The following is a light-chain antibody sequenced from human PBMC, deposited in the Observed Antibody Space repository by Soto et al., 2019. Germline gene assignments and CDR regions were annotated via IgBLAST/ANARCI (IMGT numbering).Light chain of an antibody. Sequence: QSALTQPRSVSGSPGQSVAISCTGTSSDIGTYNYVSWYQQYPGKAPKLIIYGVNKRPSRVPDRFSGSKSGKTASLTISGVQADDGADYYCSSYTGTAYVFGSGTKVTVL. CDR1: SSDIGTYNY. J-gene: IGLJ1*01. CDR2: GVN. CDR3: SSYTGTAYV. V-gene: IGLV2-11*01.